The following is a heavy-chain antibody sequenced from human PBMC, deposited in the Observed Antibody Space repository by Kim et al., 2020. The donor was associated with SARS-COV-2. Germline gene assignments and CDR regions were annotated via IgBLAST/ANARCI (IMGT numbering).Heavy chain of an antibody. Sequence: SETLSLTCTVSGGSISSGGYYWSWIRQHPGKGLEWIGYIYYSGSTYYNPSLKSRVTISVDTSKNQFSLKLSSVTAADTAVYYCARDRGLYSSGYKNGMDVWGQGTTVTVSS. D-gene: IGHD3-22*01. CDR1: GGSISSGGYY. J-gene: IGHJ6*02. CDR3: ARDRGLYSSGYKNGMDV. V-gene: IGHV4-31*03. CDR2: IYYSGST.